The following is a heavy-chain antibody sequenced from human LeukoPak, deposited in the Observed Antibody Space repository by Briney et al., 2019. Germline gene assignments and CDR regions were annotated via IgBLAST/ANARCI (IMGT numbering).Heavy chain of an antibody. Sequence: HPGGSLRLSCAASGFTFSSYGMHWVRQAPGKGLEWVAVIWYDGSNKYYADSVKGRFTISRDNSKNTLYLQMNSLRAEDTAVYYCAKEDTAMVTGSWGYWGQGTLVTVSS. V-gene: IGHV3-33*06. CDR2: IWYDGSNK. J-gene: IGHJ4*02. CDR1: GFTFSSYG. D-gene: IGHD5-18*01. CDR3: AKEDTAMVTGSWGY.